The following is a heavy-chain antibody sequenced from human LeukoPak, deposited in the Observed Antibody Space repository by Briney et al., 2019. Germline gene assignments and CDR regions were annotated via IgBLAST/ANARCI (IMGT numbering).Heavy chain of an antibody. Sequence: GGSLRLSCAASGFTFSSYGMHWVRQAPGKGLEWVAVISYDGSNKYYADSVKGRFTISRDNSKNTLYLQMNSLRAEDTAVYYCAKTGYSSGWYRLRERYYFDYRGQGTLVTVSS. CDR3: AKTGYSSGWYRLRERYYFDY. V-gene: IGHV3-30*18. CDR1: GFTFSSYG. J-gene: IGHJ4*02. D-gene: IGHD6-19*01. CDR2: ISYDGSNK.